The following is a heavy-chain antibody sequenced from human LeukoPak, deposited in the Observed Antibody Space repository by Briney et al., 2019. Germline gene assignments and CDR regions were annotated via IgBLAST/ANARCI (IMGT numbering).Heavy chain of an antibody. CDR3: ARLAGATYSYYAMDV. J-gene: IGHJ6*02. CDR2: IYPDDSDT. CDR1: GYNFDNYW. V-gene: IGHV5-51*01. D-gene: IGHD6-25*01. Sequence: GESLKISCKGSGYNFDNYWIGWVRQMAGKGLEWMGIIYPDDSDTRYSPSFQGQVTLSADKSINTVYLQWNSLKASDSGTYYCARLAGATYSYYAMDVWGQGTTVTVSS.